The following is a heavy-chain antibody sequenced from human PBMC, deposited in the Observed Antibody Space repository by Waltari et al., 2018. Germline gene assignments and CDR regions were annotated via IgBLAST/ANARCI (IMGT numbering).Heavy chain of an antibody. J-gene: IGHJ5*02. V-gene: IGHV3-23*04. D-gene: IGHD6-6*01. CDR1: GFTFSNYA. CDR2: ISGSGDST. CDR3: AKGPYSTSSNWFDH. Sequence: EVQLVESGGGLVQPGGSLILSCAASGFTFSNYAMTWVRQAPEKGLEWVSAISGSGDSTYYADSKGRFTISRDNSKSTLFLQMNSLRAEDTALYYCAKGPYSTSSNWFDHWGQGTLVTVAS.